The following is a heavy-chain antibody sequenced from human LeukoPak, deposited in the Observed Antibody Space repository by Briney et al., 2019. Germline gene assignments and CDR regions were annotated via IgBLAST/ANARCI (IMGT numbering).Heavy chain of an antibody. D-gene: IGHD2-8*01. V-gene: IGHV3-23*01. CDR3: ARLGYCTNGVCYRGNWFDR. CDR1: GFTFSSDA. J-gene: IGHJ5*02. CDR2: ISGSGGST. Sequence: GGSLRLSCAASGFTFSSDAMSWVRQAPGKGLEWGSAISGSGGSTYYADSVKGRFTISRDNSKNTLFLQMNSLRAEDTAVYYCARLGYCTNGVCYRGNWFDRWGQGTLVTVSS.